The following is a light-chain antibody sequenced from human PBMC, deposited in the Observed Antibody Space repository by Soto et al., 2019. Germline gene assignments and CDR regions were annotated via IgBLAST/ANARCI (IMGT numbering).Light chain of an antibody. Sequence: DIQMTQSPSTLSGSVGDRVTITCRASQTISSWLAWYQQKPGKAPKLLIYKASTLKSGVPSRFSGSGSGTEFTLTISSLQPDDFATYSCKHYKSYSKAFGHGTQVEVK. CDR3: KHYKSYSKA. CDR2: KAS. CDR1: QTISSW. V-gene: IGKV1-5*03. J-gene: IGKJ1*01.